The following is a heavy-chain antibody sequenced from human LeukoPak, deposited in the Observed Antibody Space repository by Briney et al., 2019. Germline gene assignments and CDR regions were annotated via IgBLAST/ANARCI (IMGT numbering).Heavy chain of an antibody. CDR2: IYYSGST. J-gene: IGHJ4*02. V-gene: IGHV4-39*01. CDR1: GGSISSSSYY. D-gene: IGHD2-8*01. Sequence: KASETLSLTCTVSGGSISSSSYYWGWIRQPPGKGLEWIGSIYYSGSTHYNPSLKGRVTISVDTSKNEFSLKLSSVTAADTAVYYCARNNTLMMYPRGGEDKGFDYWGQGTLVTVSS. CDR3: ARNNTLMMYPRGGEDKGFDY.